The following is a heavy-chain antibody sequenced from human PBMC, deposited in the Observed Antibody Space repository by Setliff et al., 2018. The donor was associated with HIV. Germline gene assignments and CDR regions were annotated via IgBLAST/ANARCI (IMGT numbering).Heavy chain of an antibody. Sequence: SETLSLTCLVFGYSITNGNYWAWIRQSPGKGLEWIGSIYSTGHSYYNPSHTSRLTMSVDTAKNRFSLKLSSVTAADTAVYYCARARGRIAAAGRPYFDYWGQGTLVTVSS. D-gene: IGHD6-13*01. CDR1: GYSITNGNY. J-gene: IGHJ4*02. V-gene: IGHV4-38-2*02. CDR3: ARARGRIAAAGRPYFDY. CDR2: IYSTGHS.